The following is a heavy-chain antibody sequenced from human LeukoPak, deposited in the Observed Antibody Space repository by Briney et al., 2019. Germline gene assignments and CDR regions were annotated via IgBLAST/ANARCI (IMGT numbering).Heavy chain of an antibody. CDR2: IKQDGSEK. Sequence: GGSLRLSCVASRFTFSTYWMNWVRQAPGKGLEWVANIKQDGSEKHYVDSVKGRFTISRDNARKSLYLQMNSLRAEDTAVYYCASSLAVAAWFDPWGQGTLVTVSS. D-gene: IGHD6-19*01. CDR3: ASSLAVAAWFDP. J-gene: IGHJ5*02. CDR1: RFTFSTYW. V-gene: IGHV3-7*01.